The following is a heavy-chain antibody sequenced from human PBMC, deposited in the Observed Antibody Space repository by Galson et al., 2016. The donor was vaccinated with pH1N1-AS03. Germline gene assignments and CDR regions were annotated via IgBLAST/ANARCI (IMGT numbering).Heavy chain of an antibody. V-gene: IGHV3-7*01. J-gene: IGHJ4*02. CDR1: GFTFSTYW. CDR2: IKQDGSEK. D-gene: IGHD3-3*01. Sequence: SLRLSCAASGFTFSTYWMSWVRQAPGKGLEWVANIKQDGSEKYYVDSVKGRFTISRDNAKNSLFPQMNSLRAEDTAVYYCAREGDDFWGDSKCGADYWGQGTLVTVSS. CDR3: AREGDDFWGDSKCGADY.